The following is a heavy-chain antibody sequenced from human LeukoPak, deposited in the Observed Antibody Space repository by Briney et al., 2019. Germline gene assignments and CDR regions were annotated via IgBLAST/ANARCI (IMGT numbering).Heavy chain of an antibody. D-gene: IGHD4-17*01. CDR1: EFTFSNYA. Sequence: GGSLRLSCAASEFTFSNYAMTWVRQAPGKGLEWVSAISSSGRSTYYQDSVKGRFTISRDNSKNTLYLQMNNLRAEDTAVYYCAKGFSTTVTRPFFDYWGQGTLVTVSS. CDR2: ISSSGRST. V-gene: IGHV3-23*01. CDR3: AKGFSTTVTRPFFDY. J-gene: IGHJ4*02.